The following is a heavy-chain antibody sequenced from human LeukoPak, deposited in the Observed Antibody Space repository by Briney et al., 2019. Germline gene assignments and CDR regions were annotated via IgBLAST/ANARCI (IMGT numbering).Heavy chain of an antibody. Sequence: ASETLSLTCAVYGGSFSGYYWSWIRQPPGKGLEWIGEINHSGNTNYNPSLKSRVTISVDTSKNQFSLKLSSVTAADTAVYYCATQNYYGSGSSVDYWGQGTLVTVSS. D-gene: IGHD3-10*01. J-gene: IGHJ4*02. CDR2: INHSGNT. V-gene: IGHV4-34*01. CDR1: GGSFSGYY. CDR3: ATQNYYGSGSSVDY.